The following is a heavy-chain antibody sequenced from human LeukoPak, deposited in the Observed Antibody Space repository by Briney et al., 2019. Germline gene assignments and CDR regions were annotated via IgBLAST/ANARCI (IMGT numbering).Heavy chain of an antibody. V-gene: IGHV3-9*01. J-gene: IGHJ4*02. CDR3: ARRGPNCGGDCYYDY. Sequence: GGSLRLSCAASGFTFDDYAMHWVRQPPGKGLKWVSSISWNSVAIDYADSVKGRFTISRDNAKNSLYLQMNSLRPDDTALYYCARRGPNCGGDCYYDYWGQGTLVTVSS. CDR2: ISWNSVAI. CDR1: GFTFDDYA. D-gene: IGHD2-21*02.